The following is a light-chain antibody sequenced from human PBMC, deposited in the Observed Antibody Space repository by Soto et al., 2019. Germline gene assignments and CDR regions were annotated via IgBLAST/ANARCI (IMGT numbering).Light chain of an antibody. V-gene: IGKV3-11*01. J-gene: IGKJ5*01. CDR1: QSVSSY. CDR2: DIP. Sequence: EIVLTQSPATLSLSPGERATLSCRASQSVSSYLAWYQQKPGQAPRLLIYDIPNRATGIPARFSGSGSGTDFTLTISSLEPEDFAVYYCQQRSNWPPAITFGQGTRLQIE. CDR3: QQRSNWPPAIT.